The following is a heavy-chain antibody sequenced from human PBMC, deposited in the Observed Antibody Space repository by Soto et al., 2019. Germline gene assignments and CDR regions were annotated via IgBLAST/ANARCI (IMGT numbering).Heavy chain of an antibody. J-gene: IGHJ4*02. CDR3: ARDLGYYASDGYFDY. Sequence: GGSLRLSCAGSGFTFSDYYMSWIRQAPGKGLEWVSYISSSGDIIYYADSVKGRFTISRDNAKNSLYLQMNSLRAEDTAVYYCARDLGYYASDGYFDYWGQGTLVTVSS. CDR1: GFTFSDYY. D-gene: IGHD3-22*01. V-gene: IGHV3-11*01. CDR2: ISSSGDII.